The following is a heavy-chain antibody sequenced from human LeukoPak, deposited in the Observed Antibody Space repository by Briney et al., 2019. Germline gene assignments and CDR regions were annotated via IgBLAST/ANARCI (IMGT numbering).Heavy chain of an antibody. V-gene: IGHV3-21*06. J-gene: IGHJ6*04. D-gene: IGHD2-15*01. CDR2: ISSSSSYI. Sequence: GGSLRLSCAASGFTFSSYSMNWVRQAPGKGLEWVSSISSSSSYIYYADSVKGRFTISRDNAKNSLHLQMNSLRAEDTAVYYCARDSRYCSGGSCYGMDVWGKGTTVTVSS. CDR3: ARDSRYCSGGSCYGMDV. CDR1: GFTFSSYS.